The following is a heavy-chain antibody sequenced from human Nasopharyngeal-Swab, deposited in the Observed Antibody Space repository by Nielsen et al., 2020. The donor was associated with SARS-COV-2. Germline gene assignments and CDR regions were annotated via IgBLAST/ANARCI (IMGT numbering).Heavy chain of an antibody. CDR1: GYTFTSYG. CDR3: ARLSYCGGDCYWSFIDY. V-gene: IGHV1-18*04. J-gene: IGHJ4*02. CDR2: ISAYNGNT. Sequence: ASVKVSCKDSGYTFTSYGISWVRQAPGQGLEWMGWISAYNGNTNYAQKLQGRVTMTTDTSTSTAYMELRSLRSDDTAVYYCARLSYCGGDCYWSFIDYWGQGTLVTVSS. D-gene: IGHD2-21*02.